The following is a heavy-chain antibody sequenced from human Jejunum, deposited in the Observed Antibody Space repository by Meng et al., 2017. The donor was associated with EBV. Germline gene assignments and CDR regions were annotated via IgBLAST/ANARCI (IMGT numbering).Heavy chain of an antibody. V-gene: IGHV4-39*01. Sequence: QQQGAGPGPVKPSETLSLTCPVSGASISSSSYHWAWIRQPPGKGLEWIGSIYSSGSTYYNPSLKSRVTISVDTSKNQFSLKLSSVTAAETAVYYCARAPSVAAAGLNNWFDPWGQGTLVTVSS. CDR3: ARAPSVAAAGLNNWFDP. D-gene: IGHD6-13*01. CDR2: IYSSGST. J-gene: IGHJ5*02. CDR1: GASISSSSYH.